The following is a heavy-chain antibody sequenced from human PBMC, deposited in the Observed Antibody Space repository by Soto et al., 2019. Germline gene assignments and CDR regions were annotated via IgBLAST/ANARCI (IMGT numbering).Heavy chain of an antibody. Sequence: EVQLVESGGGLVQPGGSLRLSCAASGFTFSSYSMNWVRQAPGKGLEWVSYISSSSSTIYYAASVKGRFTISRDNAKNPLYLQMNSLRDEDTAVYYCARYIAAAAIGGIDYWGQGTLVTVSA. CDR1: GFTFSSYS. J-gene: IGHJ4*02. V-gene: IGHV3-48*02. CDR2: ISSSSSTI. CDR3: ARYIAAAAIGGIDY. D-gene: IGHD6-13*01.